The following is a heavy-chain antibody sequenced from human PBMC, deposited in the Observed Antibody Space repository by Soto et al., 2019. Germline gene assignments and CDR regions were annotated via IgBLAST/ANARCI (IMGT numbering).Heavy chain of an antibody. CDR3: ARGYSRPRDI. D-gene: IGHD6-13*01. CDR2: ISAYNGNT. V-gene: IGHV1-18*01. J-gene: IGHJ3*02. CDR1: GYTFTSYG. Sequence: QVQLVQSGAEVKKPGASVKVSCKASGYTFTSYGISWVRQAPGQGLAWIGWISAYNGNTNYAQKLKGRVHMTTATSTSIAYMELRSLRYDDTAVSYSARGYSRPRDIWGQGTMVTVSS.